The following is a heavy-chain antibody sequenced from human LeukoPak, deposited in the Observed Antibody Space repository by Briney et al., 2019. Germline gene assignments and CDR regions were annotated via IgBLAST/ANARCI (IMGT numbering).Heavy chain of an antibody. CDR1: GFTFSNYG. CDR3: AKDPLGFCTRATCRYLDS. J-gene: IGHJ4*02. CDR2: IWYDGSIM. Sequence: GGSLRLSCAAPGFTFSNYGMHWVRQAPGKGLEWVAFIWYDGSIMYYVDSVKGRFTISRDNSENTLFLQMSSLRTEDTAVYYCAKDPLGFCTRATCRYLDSWGQGTLVTVSS. V-gene: IGHV3-30*02. D-gene: IGHD2-8*01.